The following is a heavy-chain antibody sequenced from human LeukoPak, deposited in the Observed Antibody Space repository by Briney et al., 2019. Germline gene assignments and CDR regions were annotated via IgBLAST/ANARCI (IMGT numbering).Heavy chain of an antibody. J-gene: IGHJ6*03. CDR1: GFTFSSYA. CDR3: ARDPFDFWSGYSSYYYYYMDV. D-gene: IGHD3-3*01. V-gene: IGHV3-30-3*01. CDR2: ISYDGSNK. Sequence: GGSLRLSCAASGFTFSSYAMHWVRQAPGKGLEWVVVISYDGSNKYYADSVKGRFTISRDNSKNTLYLQMNSLRAEDTAVYYCARDPFDFWSGYSSYYYYYMDVWGKGTTVTVSS.